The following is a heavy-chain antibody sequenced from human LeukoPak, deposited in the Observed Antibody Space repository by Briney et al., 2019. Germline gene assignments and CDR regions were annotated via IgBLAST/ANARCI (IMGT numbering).Heavy chain of an antibody. CDR3: AKEGGSYRYYFDY. V-gene: IGHV3-30*02. CDR2: IRYDGSNK. Sequence: PGGSLRLSCAASGFTFSSYGMHWVRQAPGKGLEWVAFIRYDGSNKYYADSVKGRFTISRDNSKNTLYLQMNSLRAEDTAVYYCAKEGGSYRYYFDYWGQGTLVTVSS. J-gene: IGHJ4*02. CDR1: GFTFSSYG. D-gene: IGHD3-16*02.